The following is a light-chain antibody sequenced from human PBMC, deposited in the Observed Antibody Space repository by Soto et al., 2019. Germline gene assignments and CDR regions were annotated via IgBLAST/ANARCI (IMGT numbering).Light chain of an antibody. J-gene: IGKJ3*01. V-gene: IGKV1-39*01. CDR3: PQSYSAPT. CDR1: QSISKY. CDR2: AAS. Sequence: DIQMTQSPSSLSASVGDRVTITCRASQSISKYSNWYQQKPGKAPKLLIYAASNLQSGVPSRFSGSGSGTDFTLTISSLQPEDFATYYCPQSYSAPTFGPGTKVYV.